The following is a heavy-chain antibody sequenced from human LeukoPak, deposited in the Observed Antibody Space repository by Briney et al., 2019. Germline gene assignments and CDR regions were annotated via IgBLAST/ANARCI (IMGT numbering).Heavy chain of an antibody. CDR3: ARVQGQQLGYYYYYMDV. J-gene: IGHJ6*03. D-gene: IGHD6-13*01. V-gene: IGHV4-61*08. Sequence: SETLSLTCTVSGGSISSGGYYWSWIRQHPGKGLEWIGYIYYSGSTNYNPSLKSRVTISVDTSKNQFSLKLSSVTAADTAVYYCARVQGQQLGYYYYYMDVWGKGTTVTVSS. CDR2: IYYSGST. CDR1: GGSISSGGYY.